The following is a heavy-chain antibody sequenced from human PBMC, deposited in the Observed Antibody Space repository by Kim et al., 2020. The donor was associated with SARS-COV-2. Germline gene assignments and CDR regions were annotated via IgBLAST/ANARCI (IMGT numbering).Heavy chain of an antibody. CDR2: IRSKAYGGTT. Sequence: GGSLRLSCTASGFTFGDYAMSWFRQAPGEGLEWVGFIRSKAYGGTTEYVASVKGRFTISRDDSKSIAYLQMNSLKTEDTAVYYCTRERTSVTTYPPFDYWGQGTLVTVSS. J-gene: IGHJ4*02. V-gene: IGHV3-49*03. D-gene: IGHD4-17*01. CDR1: GFTFGDYA. CDR3: TRERTSVTTYPPFDY.